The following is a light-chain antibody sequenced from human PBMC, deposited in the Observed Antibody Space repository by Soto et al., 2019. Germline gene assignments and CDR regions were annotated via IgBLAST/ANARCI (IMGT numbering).Light chain of an antibody. V-gene: IGKV3-15*01. CDR1: QSVSSS. J-gene: IGKJ1*01. CDR2: DTS. CDR3: QQYVHWPPGA. Sequence: EIVVTQSPATLSVSPGERVTLSCRASQSVSSSLAWYQQRPGQAPRLLIYDTSTRAAGIAARFSGSGSGTEGTLTISSLQSEDSAVYYCQQYVHWPPGAFGQGTKVEIK.